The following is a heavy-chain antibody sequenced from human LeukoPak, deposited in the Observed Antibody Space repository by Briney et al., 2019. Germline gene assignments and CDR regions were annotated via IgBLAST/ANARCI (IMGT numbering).Heavy chain of an antibody. CDR2: INHSGST. J-gene: IGHJ4*02. Sequence: PSETLSLTCAVYGGSFSGYYWSWIRQPPGKGLEWIGEINHSGSTNYNPSLKSRVTISVDTSKNQFSLKLSSVTAADTAVYYCASYGDYCSRGQGTLVTVSS. CDR3: ASYGDYCS. D-gene: IGHD4-17*01. V-gene: IGHV4-34*01. CDR1: GGSFSGYY.